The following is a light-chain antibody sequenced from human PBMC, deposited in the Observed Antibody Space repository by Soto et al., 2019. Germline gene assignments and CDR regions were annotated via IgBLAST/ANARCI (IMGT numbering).Light chain of an antibody. J-gene: IGLJ1*01. Sequence: QSVLTQPPSVSGAPGQRVTISCTGSSSNIGAGYDVHWYQQLPGTAPKLLIYANNNRPSGVPDRFSGSKSVTSASLAITGLQAEDEADYYCQSYDSSLSGSIVFGTGTKLAVL. CDR1: SSNIGAGYD. V-gene: IGLV1-40*01. CDR2: ANN. CDR3: QSYDSSLSGSIV.